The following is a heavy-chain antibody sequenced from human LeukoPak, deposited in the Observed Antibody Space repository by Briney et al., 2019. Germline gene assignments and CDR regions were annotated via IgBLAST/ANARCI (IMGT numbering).Heavy chain of an antibody. Sequence: GGSLRLSCAASGYTFSSYWMHWVRHAPGKGLVWVSRINSDGSSTSYADSVKGRFTISRDNAKNTLYLQMNSLRAEDTAVYYCARDTDTVTTILDYWGQGTLVTVSS. J-gene: IGHJ4*02. D-gene: IGHD4-17*01. V-gene: IGHV3-74*01. CDR1: GYTFSSYW. CDR3: ARDTDTVTTILDY. CDR2: INSDGSST.